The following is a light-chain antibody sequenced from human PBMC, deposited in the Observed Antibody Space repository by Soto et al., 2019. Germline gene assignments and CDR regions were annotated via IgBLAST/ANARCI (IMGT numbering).Light chain of an antibody. V-gene: IGLV2-14*01. CDR1: SSDVGDYNY. CDR3: SSFTTSDTGV. CDR2: EVS. J-gene: IGLJ3*02. Sequence: QSALTQPASVSGSPGQSITISCTGTSSDVGDYNYVSWYQQHPGKAPKVMIYEVSHRPSGVPDRFSGSRSGNTASLTISGLQAEDDADYYCSSFTTSDTGVLGGGTKLTVL.